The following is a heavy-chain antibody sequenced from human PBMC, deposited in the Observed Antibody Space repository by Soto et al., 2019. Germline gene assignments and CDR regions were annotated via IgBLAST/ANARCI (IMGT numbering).Heavy chain of an antibody. CDR3: ARGDGYYDLWSGYFDP. CDR1: GVSIKSNY. Sequence: SETLSLTCSVSGVSIKSNYWTWIRQFPGKGLEWIGYTYFTGTTNYNPSLKSRVSISLDTSKNQMSLTFTSMTAADTAVYYCARGDGYYDLWSGYFDPWGQGTQVTVSS. J-gene: IGHJ5*02. D-gene: IGHD3-3*01. V-gene: IGHV4-59*13. CDR2: TYFTGTT.